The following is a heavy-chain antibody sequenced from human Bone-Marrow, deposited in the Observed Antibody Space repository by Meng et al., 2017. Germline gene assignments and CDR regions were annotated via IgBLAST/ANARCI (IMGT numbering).Heavy chain of an antibody. CDR1: GYTFTTYY. Sequence: QVQLVQSGAEVKKPGASVKMSGKVSGYTFTTYYIHWGRQAPGQGLEWMGACSPSGGSTTYAQKFQGRVTMTRDTSTSTVYMELSSLRSEDTAMYYCTRVYCAADCYPDYWGQGTLVTVSS. CDR3: TRVYCAADCYPDY. J-gene: IGHJ4*02. CDR2: CSPSGGST. D-gene: IGHD2-21*02. V-gene: IGHV1-46*03.